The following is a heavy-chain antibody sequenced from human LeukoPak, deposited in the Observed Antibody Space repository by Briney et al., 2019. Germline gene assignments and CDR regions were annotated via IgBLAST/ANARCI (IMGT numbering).Heavy chain of an antibody. CDR2: IRYDGSNK. CDR3: ARDLGGDYYDSSGLGAFDI. J-gene: IGHJ3*02. CDR1: GFTFSRYG. D-gene: IGHD3-22*01. Sequence: GGSLRLSCAASGFTFSRYGMHWVRQAPGKGLECVAFIRYDGSNKYYADSVKGRFTISRDNAKNSLYLQMNSLRAEDTAVYYCARDLGGDYYDSSGLGAFDIWGQGTMVTVYS. V-gene: IGHV3-30*02.